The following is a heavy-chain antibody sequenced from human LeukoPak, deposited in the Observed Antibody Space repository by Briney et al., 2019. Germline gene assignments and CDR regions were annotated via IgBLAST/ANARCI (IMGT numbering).Heavy chain of an antibody. CDR3: ARDSSGPLY. J-gene: IGHJ4*02. V-gene: IGHV3-66*01. CDR2: IYSSGGT. D-gene: IGHD6-19*01. CDR1: GFTVSNNY. Sequence: PGGSLRLSCAASGFTVSNNYMSWVRQAPGKGLEWVSVIYSSGGTYYADSVKGRFTIPRDNSKNTLYLQMNSLSAEDTAVYYCARDSSGPLYWGQGTLVTVSS.